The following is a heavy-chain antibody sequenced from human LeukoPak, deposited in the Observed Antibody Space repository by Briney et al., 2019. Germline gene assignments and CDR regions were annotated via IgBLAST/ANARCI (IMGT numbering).Heavy chain of an antibody. V-gene: IGHV1-2*02. J-gene: IGHJ4*02. CDR3: VRDKWLRDY. CDR2: INPNSGDT. Sequence: RASVKVSCKASGYTFIDYYMHWVRQAPGQGLEWMGRINPNSGDTNYAQKFEGRVTMTRDTSISTAYMDLNRLTSDDTAVYFCVRDKWLRDYWGQGTLVTVSS. CDR1: GYTFIDYY. D-gene: IGHD5-12*01.